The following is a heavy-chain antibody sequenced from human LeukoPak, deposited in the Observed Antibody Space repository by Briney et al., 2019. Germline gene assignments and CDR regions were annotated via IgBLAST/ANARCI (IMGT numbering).Heavy chain of an antibody. J-gene: IGHJ4*02. Sequence: PGGSLRLSCAAPWFTVRSNYMRWVRQAPGEGLEGVSVIYSGGSTYYADSVKGRFTISRDNSKNTLYLQMNSLRAEDTAVYYCARHSSGYFKYYFDYWGQGTLVTVSS. D-gene: IGHD3-22*01. CDR2: IYSGGST. CDR3: ARHSSGYFKYYFDY. CDR1: WFTVRSNY. V-gene: IGHV3-53*01.